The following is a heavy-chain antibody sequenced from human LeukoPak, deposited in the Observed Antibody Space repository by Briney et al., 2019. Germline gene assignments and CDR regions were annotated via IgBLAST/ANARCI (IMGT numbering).Heavy chain of an antibody. J-gene: IGHJ4*02. CDR3: ARVPNWRYYLDY. CDR2: INPSAGST. V-gene: IGHV1-46*01. Sequence: ASVKVSCKASGYTLSSYDMHWVRQAPGHGLEWMAIINPSAGSTDYARKFQGRVTVTRDTSTSTVYMELSSLTSEDTAVYYCARVPNWRYYLDYWGQGTLVTVSS. CDR1: GYTLSSYD. D-gene: IGHD2-8*01.